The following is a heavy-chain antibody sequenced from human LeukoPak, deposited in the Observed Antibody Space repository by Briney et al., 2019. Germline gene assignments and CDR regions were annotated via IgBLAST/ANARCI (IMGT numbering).Heavy chain of an antibody. Sequence: PGGSLRLSCAASGFTFSSYAMHWVRQAPGKGLEWVAVISYDGSNKYYADSVKGRFTISRDNSKNTLYLQMNSLRAEDTAVYYCAREPAYNSPPSWGQGTLVTVSS. CDR1: GFTFSSYA. V-gene: IGHV3-30-3*01. J-gene: IGHJ5*02. D-gene: IGHD1-14*01. CDR2: ISYDGSNK. CDR3: AREPAYNSPPS.